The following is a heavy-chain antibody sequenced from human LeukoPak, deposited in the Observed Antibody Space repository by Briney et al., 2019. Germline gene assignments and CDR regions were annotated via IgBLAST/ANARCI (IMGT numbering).Heavy chain of an antibody. CDR3: SSGWRIGI. Sequence: SETLSLTCTVSGGSISSYYWSWIRQPPVNGLEWIGYVYYSGSTNYNPSLSVDTSKNQFSLKLSSVTAADTAVYDASSGWRIGIWGQGTMVTVSS. V-gene: IGHV4-59*03. D-gene: IGHD6-19*01. J-gene: IGHJ3*02. CDR2: VYYSGST. CDR1: GGSISSYY.